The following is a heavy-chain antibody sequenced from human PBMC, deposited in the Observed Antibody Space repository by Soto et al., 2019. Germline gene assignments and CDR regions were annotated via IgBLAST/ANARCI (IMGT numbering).Heavy chain of an antibody. CDR3: GRCTSTSCHLGSDY. CDR1: GFTFSTYA. Sequence: ESVGGVVQPERSLRLSCAASGFTFSTYAMNWVRQAPGKGLEWVALISYEGSSQYYADSVKGRFTISRDSSKNTLYLQMNSLGAADTAVYYCGRCTSTSCHLGSDYWGQGTLVTVSS. J-gene: IGHJ4*02. V-gene: IGHV3-30*04. D-gene: IGHD2-2*01. CDR2: ISYEGSSQ.